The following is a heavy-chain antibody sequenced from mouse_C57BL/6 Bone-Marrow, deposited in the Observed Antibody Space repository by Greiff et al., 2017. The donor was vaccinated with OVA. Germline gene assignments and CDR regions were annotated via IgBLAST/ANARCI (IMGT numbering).Heavy chain of an antibody. D-gene: IGHD2-4*01. J-gene: IGHJ3*01. CDR2: IDPNSGGT. Sequence: QVQLQQPGAELVKPGASVKMSCKASGYTFTSYWITWVKQRPGQGLEWIGRIDPNSGGTKYNEKFKSKATLTVDKPSSTAYMQLSSLTSEDSAVYYCAKGSYDYEGFAYWGQGTLVTVSA. CDR3: AKGSYDYEGFAY. V-gene: IGHV1-72*01. CDR1: GYTFTSYW.